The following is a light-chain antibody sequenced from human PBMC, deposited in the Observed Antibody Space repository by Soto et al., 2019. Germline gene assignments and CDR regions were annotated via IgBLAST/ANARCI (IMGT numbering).Light chain of an antibody. CDR3: QQYGSSPLIS. Sequence: TQSPGTLSLSPGERATLSCRASQSVSSNLAWYQQKPGQAPRLLIFGASKRATGIPDRFSGSGSGRDFTLTISGLEPEDFAVYYCQQYGSSPLISFGQGTRLEI. V-gene: IGKV3-20*01. CDR2: GAS. CDR1: QSVSSN. J-gene: IGKJ5*01.